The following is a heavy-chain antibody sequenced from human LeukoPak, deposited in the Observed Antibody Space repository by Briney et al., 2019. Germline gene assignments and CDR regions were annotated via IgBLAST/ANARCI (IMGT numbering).Heavy chain of an antibody. D-gene: IGHD3-16*01. J-gene: IGHJ3*01. CDR2: ISRSGSTI. Sequence: GGSLRLSCAAYGFTFSDQYMSWIRQAPGKGREWVSYISRSGSTIYYADSVKGRPILSRDKDRNSLYLQMNRQRAEDTAVYYFARDTSPMRAGTAGVNVWFDAFDLWGQGTMVPVSS. CDR1: GFTFSDQY. CDR3: ARDTSPMRAGTAGVNVWFDAFDL. V-gene: IGHV3-11*04.